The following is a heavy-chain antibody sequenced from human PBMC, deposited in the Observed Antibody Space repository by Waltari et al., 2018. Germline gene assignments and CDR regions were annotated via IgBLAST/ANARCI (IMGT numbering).Heavy chain of an antibody. CDR3: ARVEYDFWYFDL. D-gene: IGHD3-3*01. CDR2: MNPNSGNT. V-gene: IGHV1-8*01. J-gene: IGHJ2*01. CDR1: GYTFTSYD. Sequence: QVQLVQSGAELKKPGASVKVSCKASGYTFTSYDINWVRQATGQGLEWMGWMNPNSGNTGYAQKFQGRVTMTRNTSISTAYMELSSLRSEDTAVYYCARVEYDFWYFDLWGRGTLVTVSS.